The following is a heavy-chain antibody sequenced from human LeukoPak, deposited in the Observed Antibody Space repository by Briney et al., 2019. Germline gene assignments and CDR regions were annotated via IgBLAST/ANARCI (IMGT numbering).Heavy chain of an antibody. CDR2: IKQDGSEK. CDR1: GFTFSSYW. J-gene: IGHJ4*02. D-gene: IGHD3-16*02. CDR3: ARGSGRLRLGELSLWIY. Sequence: GGSLRLSCAASGFTFSSYWMSWVRQAQGKGLEWVANIKQDGSEKYYVDSVKGRFTISRDNAKNSLYLQMNSLRAEDTAVYYCARGSGRLRLGELSLWIYWGQGTLVTVSS. V-gene: IGHV3-7*04.